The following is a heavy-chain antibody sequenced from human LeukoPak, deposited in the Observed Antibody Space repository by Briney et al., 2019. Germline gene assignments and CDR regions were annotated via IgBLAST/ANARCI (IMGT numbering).Heavy chain of an antibody. V-gene: IGHV4-39*07. Sequence: SETLSLTCTVSGGSISSSSYYWGWIRQPPGKGLEWIGSIYYSGSTYYNPSLKSRVTISVDTSKNQFSLKLSSVTAADTAVYYCASASAYYDYVWGSYRHDAFDIWGQGTMVTVSS. D-gene: IGHD3-16*02. CDR1: GGSISSSSYY. J-gene: IGHJ3*02. CDR3: ASASAYYDYVWGSYRHDAFDI. CDR2: IYYSGST.